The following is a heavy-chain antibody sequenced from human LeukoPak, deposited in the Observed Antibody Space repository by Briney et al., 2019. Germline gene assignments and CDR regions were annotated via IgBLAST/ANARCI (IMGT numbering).Heavy chain of an antibody. J-gene: IGHJ4*02. V-gene: IGHV3-53*01. Sequence: PVGSLRLSCAASGFTVSRNYMSWVRQAPGKGLEWGSVIYSGGSTYYADSVKGRFTISRDNSKNTLYLQMNSLRAEDTAVYYCARMGYDRSGYYPFRFDCWGQGTLVTVSS. D-gene: IGHD3-22*01. CDR2: IYSGGST. CDR1: GFTVSRNY. CDR3: ARMGYDRSGYYPFRFDC.